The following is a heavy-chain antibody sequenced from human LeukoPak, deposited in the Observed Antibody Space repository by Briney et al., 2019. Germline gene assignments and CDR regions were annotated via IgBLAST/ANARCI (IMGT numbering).Heavy chain of an antibody. J-gene: IGHJ4*02. CDR3: ASGFDYGDSDKYYFDY. CDR1: GFTVSSNY. CDR2: IYSGGST. Sequence: GGSLRLSCAASGFTVSSNYMSWVRQAPGKGLEWVSVIYSGGSTYYADSVKGRFTISRDNSKNTLYLQMNSLRAEDTAVYYCASGFDYGDSDKYYFDYWGQGTLVTVSS. D-gene: IGHD4-17*01. V-gene: IGHV3-66*01.